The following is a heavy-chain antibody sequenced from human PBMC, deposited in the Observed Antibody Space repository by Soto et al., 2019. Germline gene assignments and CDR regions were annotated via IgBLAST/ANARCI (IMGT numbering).Heavy chain of an antibody. V-gene: IGHV1-18*01. CDR3: ARSGSWYGLAWDDY. J-gene: IGHJ4*02. CDR2: IIAYNGTT. D-gene: IGHD6-13*01. Sequence: ASVKVSFKASGYTFTSYGISWVRQAPGQGLEWMGGIIAYNGTTNYAQKLQGRVTITTDESTSTAYMELRSLRSDDTAVYYCARSGSWYGLAWDDYWGQRTLVTVP. CDR1: GYTFTSYG.